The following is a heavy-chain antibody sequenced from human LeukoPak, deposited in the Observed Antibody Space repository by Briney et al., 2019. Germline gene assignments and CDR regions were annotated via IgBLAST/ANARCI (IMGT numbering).Heavy chain of an antibody. Sequence: SETLSLTCTVSGGSISSSSYYWGWIRQPPGKGLEWIGSIYYSGSTYYNPFLKSRVTISVDTSKNQFSLKLSSVTAADTAVYYCARYCSGGSCYLDYWGQGTLVTVSS. V-gene: IGHV4-39*01. J-gene: IGHJ4*02. CDR1: GGSISSSSYY. D-gene: IGHD2-15*01. CDR2: IYYSGST. CDR3: ARYCSGGSCYLDY.